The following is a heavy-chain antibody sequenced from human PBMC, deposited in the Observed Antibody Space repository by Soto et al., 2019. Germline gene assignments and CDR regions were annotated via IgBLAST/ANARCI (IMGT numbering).Heavy chain of an antibody. D-gene: IGHD3-22*01. CDR1: GGSISSSS. Sequence: SETLSLTCTVSGGSISSSSWSWIRQPPGRGLEWIGYIYNNGRTDYNPSLKSRVTIPVDTSKNQFSLNLTSVTAADTAVYYCARAPMVLTRSYFDSWGQGTPVTVSS. CDR3: ARAPMVLTRSYFDS. J-gene: IGHJ4*02. V-gene: IGHV4-59*01. CDR2: IYNNGRT.